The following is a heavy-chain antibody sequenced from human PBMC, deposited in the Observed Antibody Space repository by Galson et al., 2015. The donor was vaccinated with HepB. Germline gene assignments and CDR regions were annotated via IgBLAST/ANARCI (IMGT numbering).Heavy chain of an antibody. J-gene: IGHJ5*02. Sequence: SVKVSCKASGYTFTSYGISWVRQAPGQGLEWMGWISAYNGNTNYAQKLQGRVTMTTDTSTSTAYMELRSLRSDDTAVYYCAREATVTTLDRATNWFDPWGQGTLVTVSS. CDR1: GYTFTSYG. CDR3: AREATVTTLDRATNWFDP. V-gene: IGHV1-18*04. CDR2: ISAYNGNT. D-gene: IGHD4-17*01.